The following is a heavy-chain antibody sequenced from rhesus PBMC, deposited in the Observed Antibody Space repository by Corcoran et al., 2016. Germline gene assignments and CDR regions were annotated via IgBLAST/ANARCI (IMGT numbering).Heavy chain of an antibody. CDR2: IYGSSGST. CDR3: ARGYSGGWSPDY. CDR1: GGSIRGGYD. D-gene: IGHD6-37*01. V-gene: IGHV4-76*01. Sequence: QVQLQESGPGLVKPSETLSFTCAVSGGSIRGGYDWSWIRQPPGKGLEWIGYIYGSSGSTNYNPSLKNRVTISKDTSKNQFSLKLSSVTAADTAVYYCARGYSGGWSPDYWGQGVLVTVSS. J-gene: IGHJ4*01.